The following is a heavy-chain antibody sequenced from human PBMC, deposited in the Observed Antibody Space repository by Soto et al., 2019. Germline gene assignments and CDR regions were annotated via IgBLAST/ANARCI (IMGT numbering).Heavy chain of an antibody. V-gene: IGHV3-23*01. Sequence: EVQLLESGGGLVQPGGSLRLSCAASGFAFSSYGMSWVRQAPGKGLEWVSGISGSGGSTYYADSVKGRFTISRDNSKNTLYLPMNSLRDQGTAVYHCAKVSCSGWYDAFDIWGQGTMVTVSS. CDR2: ISGSGGST. J-gene: IGHJ3*02. D-gene: IGHD6-13*01. CDR3: AKVSCSGWYDAFDI. CDR1: GFAFSSYG.